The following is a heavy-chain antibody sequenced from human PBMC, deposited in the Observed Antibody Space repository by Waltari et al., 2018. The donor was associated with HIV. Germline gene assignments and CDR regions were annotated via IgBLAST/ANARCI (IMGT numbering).Heavy chain of an antibody. CDR2: IYYTGDT. V-gene: IGHV4-59*12. CDR1: GASINNYY. D-gene: IGHD2-15*01. CDR3: ARRIIPPLVAAGRRQNPAPRTSFDS. J-gene: IGHJ4*02. Sequence: QVQLQQSGPGLVKPSETLTLTCTVSGASINNYYWTWIRQPPGKGLEYIAYIYYTGDTNYNPSLWRRVTIARDTSKNQFSLRLNSVTAADTAVYYCARRIIPPLVAAGRRQNPAPRTSFDSWGLGTLVTVSS.